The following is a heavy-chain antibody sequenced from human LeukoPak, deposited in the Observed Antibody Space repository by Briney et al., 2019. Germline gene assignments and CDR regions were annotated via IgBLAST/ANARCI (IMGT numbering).Heavy chain of an antibody. D-gene: IGHD6-13*01. CDR3: AGGPIGTLSGMDV. V-gene: IGHV3-48*01. CDR2: ISSSNSTI. Sequence: GGSLRLSCAASGFTFSSYAMTWVRQAPGKGLEWVSFISSSNSTIYYADSVKGRFTISRDNSKNTLYLQMNSLRAEDTAVYYCAGGPIGTLSGMDVWGKGTTVTVSS. J-gene: IGHJ6*04. CDR1: GFTFSSYA.